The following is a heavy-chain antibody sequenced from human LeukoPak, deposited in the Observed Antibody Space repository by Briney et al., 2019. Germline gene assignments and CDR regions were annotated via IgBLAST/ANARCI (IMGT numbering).Heavy chain of an antibody. V-gene: IGHV3-15*01. Sequence: PGGSLRLSCAASGFTFSNAWMSWVRQAPGTGLEWVGLIKNKLDGGTTDYVAPVKGRFTISRDDSRNTLYLQMNSLKSEDTAMYYCASYNDRDAFNIWGQGTMVTVSS. J-gene: IGHJ3*02. CDR2: IKNKLDGGTT. D-gene: IGHD1-14*01. CDR3: ASYNDRDAFNI. CDR1: GFTFSNAW.